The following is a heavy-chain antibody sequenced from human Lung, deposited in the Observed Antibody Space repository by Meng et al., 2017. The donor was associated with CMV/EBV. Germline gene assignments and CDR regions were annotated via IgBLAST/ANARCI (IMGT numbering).Heavy chain of an antibody. Sequence: GSLRLSFTVSGGSISSSYWSWIRQPPGKGLEWIGYISYTGSTNYNPSLKSRVTISLDTSKNQFSLRLHSVTAADTALYYCARDGTGFYVDYWGQGTLVPVSS. J-gene: IGHJ4*02. CDR2: ISYTGST. CDR3: ARDGTGFYVDY. D-gene: IGHD3/OR15-3a*01. CDR1: GGSISSSY. V-gene: IGHV4-59*01.